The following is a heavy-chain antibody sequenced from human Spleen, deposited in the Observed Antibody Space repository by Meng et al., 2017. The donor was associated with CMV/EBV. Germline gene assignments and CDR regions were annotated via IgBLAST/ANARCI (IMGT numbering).Heavy chain of an antibody. D-gene: IGHD6-19*01. J-gene: IGHJ4*02. V-gene: IGHV3-48*04. CDR2: ISKSSSPI. Sequence: GESLKISCAASGFTFSSYWMSWVRQAPGKGLEWVSYISKSSSPIYYADSVKGRFTISRDNAKNSLYLQMNSLRAEDTAVYYCARWGYSSGWYYFDYWGQGTLVTVSS. CDR1: GFTFSSYW. CDR3: ARWGYSSGWYYFDY.